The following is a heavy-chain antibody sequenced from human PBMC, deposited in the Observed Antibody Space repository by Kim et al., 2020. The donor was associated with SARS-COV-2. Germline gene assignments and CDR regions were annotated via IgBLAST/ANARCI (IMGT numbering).Heavy chain of an antibody. CDR1: GFTFGDYA. D-gene: IGHD2-2*01. CDR2: IRSKAYGGTT. CDR3: TRDWDIVVVPAAMGDNWNYELYGMDV. Sequence: GGSLRLSCTASGFTFGDYAMSWVRQAPGKGLEWVGFIRSKAYGGTTEYAASVKGRFTISRDDSKSIAYLQMNSLKTEDTAVYYCTRDWDIVVVPAAMGDNWNYELYGMDVWGQGTTVTVSS. J-gene: IGHJ6*02. V-gene: IGHV3-49*04.